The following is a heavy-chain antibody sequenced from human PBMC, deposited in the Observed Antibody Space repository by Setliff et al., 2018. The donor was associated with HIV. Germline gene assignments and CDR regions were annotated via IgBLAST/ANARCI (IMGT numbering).Heavy chain of an antibody. Sequence: SETLSLTCTVSGYSISSSNWWGWIRQTPGKGLEWIGYIDYSGSTYYNPSLESRVTMSVDTSKNQFSLRLTSVTAVDTAAYYCARSTVGIRGVVRGYYYYYMDVWGKGTTVTVSS. CDR1: GYSISSSNW. D-gene: IGHD3-10*01. CDR3: ARSTVGIRGVVRGYYYYYMDV. CDR2: IDYSGST. V-gene: IGHV4-28*01. J-gene: IGHJ6*03.